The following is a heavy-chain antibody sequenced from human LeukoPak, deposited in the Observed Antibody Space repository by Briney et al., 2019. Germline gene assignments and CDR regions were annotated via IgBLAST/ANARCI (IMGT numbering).Heavy chain of an antibody. J-gene: IGHJ2*01. Sequence: SETLSLTCTVSGGSISSSSYYWGWIRQPPGKGLEWIGSIYYSGSTYYNPSLKSRVTISVDTSKNQFSLKLSSVTAADTAVYYCASTPTKNYWYFDLWGRGTLVTVSS. CDR2: IYYSGST. CDR1: GGSISSSSYY. V-gene: IGHV4-39*07. CDR3: ASTPTKNYWYFDL. D-gene: IGHD5-24*01.